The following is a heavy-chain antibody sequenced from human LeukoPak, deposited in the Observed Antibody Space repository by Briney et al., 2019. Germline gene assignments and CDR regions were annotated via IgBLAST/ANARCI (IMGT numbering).Heavy chain of an antibody. Sequence: GGSLRLPCAASGFTFSSYSMNWVRQAPGKGLEWVSSIGSSSSYIFYADSVKGRFTISRDNAKNSLYLQMNSLRAEDTAVYYCARDLTSAYGMDVWGQGTTVTVSS. V-gene: IGHV3-21*01. CDR1: GFTFSSYS. CDR2: IGSSSSYI. J-gene: IGHJ6*02. CDR3: ARDLTSAYGMDV.